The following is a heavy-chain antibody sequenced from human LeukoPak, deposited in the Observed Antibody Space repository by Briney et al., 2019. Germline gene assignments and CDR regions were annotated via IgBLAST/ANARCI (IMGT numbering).Heavy chain of an antibody. D-gene: IGHD6-13*01. J-gene: IGHJ4*02. V-gene: IGHV3-49*04. Sequence: GGSLRLSCTASGFTFGDYVMSWVRQAPGKGLEWVGFIRSKAYGGTTEYAASVKGRFTISRDDSKSIAYLQMNSLKTEDTAVYYCTRELEQQQLSGYWGQGTLVTVSS. CDR3: TRELEQQQLSGY. CDR1: GFTFGDYV. CDR2: IRSKAYGGTT.